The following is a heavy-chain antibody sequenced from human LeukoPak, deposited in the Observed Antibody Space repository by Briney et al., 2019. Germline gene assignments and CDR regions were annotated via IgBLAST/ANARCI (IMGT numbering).Heavy chain of an antibody. Sequence: GGSLRLSCAASGFTFSNAWMSWVRQAPGKGLEWVGRIKSKTDGGTTDYAAPVKGRFTISRDDSKNTLYLQMNSLKTEDTAVYYCAKGGPTGSNYFDFWGQGTLVTVSS. J-gene: IGHJ4*02. CDR3: AKGGPTGSNYFDF. V-gene: IGHV3-15*01. CDR1: GFTFSNAW. CDR2: IKSKTDGGTT. D-gene: IGHD1-26*01.